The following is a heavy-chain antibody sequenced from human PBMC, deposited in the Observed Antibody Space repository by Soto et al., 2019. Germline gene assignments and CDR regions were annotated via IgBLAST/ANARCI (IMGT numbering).Heavy chain of an antibody. CDR2: IHGGGNSA. Sequence: GGSLRLSCAASGFTFSGYAMSWVRQAPGKGLEWVSVIHGGGNSAYYADSVKGRFTISRDNAKNSLYLQMNSLRAEDTAVYYWARDERDYYGSGSYYDYWGQGTLVTVSS. J-gene: IGHJ4*02. D-gene: IGHD3-10*01. V-gene: IGHV3-23*01. CDR3: ARDERDYYGSGSYYDY. CDR1: GFTFSGYA.